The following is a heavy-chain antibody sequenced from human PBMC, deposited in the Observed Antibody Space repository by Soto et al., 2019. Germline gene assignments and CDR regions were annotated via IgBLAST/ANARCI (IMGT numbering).Heavy chain of an antibody. D-gene: IGHD7-27*01. CDR2: IWYDGSNK. CDR1: GFTFSSYG. Sequence: GGSLRLSCAASGFTFSSYGMHWVRQAPGKGLEWVAVIWYDGSNKYYADSVKGRFTISRDNSENTLYLQMNSLRAEDTAVYYCARDLQTGTFDYWGQGTLVTVSS. CDR3: ARDLQTGTFDY. J-gene: IGHJ4*02. V-gene: IGHV3-33*01.